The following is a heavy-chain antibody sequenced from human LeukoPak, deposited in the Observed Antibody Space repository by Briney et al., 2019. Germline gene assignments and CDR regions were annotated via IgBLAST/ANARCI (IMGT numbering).Heavy chain of an antibody. CDR2: ISYDVITK. CDR3: AREDYGASGSSLGNLDY. V-gene: IGHV3-30-3*01. J-gene: IGHJ4*02. Sequence: SCKASGGTFSSYPIHWVRQAPGKGLEWVAVISYDVITKYYADSVKGRFTLSRDNSKNILFLRMDSLRAEDTAVYFCAREDYGASGSSLGNLDYWGQGTLVTVSS. CDR1: GGTFSSYP. D-gene: IGHD4/OR15-4a*01.